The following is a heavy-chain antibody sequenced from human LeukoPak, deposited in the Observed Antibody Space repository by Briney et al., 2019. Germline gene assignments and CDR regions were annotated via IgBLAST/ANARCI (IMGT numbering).Heavy chain of an antibody. D-gene: IGHD5-18*01. J-gene: IGHJ4*02. CDR1: GGTFSSYA. CDR3: ARDTAMDSDY. V-gene: IGHV1-69*04. Sequence: SVKVSCKASGGTFSSYAVSWVRQAPGQGLEWMGRIIPILGIANYAQKFQGRVTITADKSTSTAYMELSSLRSEDTAVYYCARDTAMDSDYWGQGTLVTVSS. CDR2: IIPILGIA.